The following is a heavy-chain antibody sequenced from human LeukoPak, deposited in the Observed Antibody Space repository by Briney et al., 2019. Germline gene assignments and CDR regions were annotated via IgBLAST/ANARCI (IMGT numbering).Heavy chain of an antibody. D-gene: IGHD3-22*01. CDR3: AKDETYDSSGYFPY. CDR1: GFTFSSYS. V-gene: IGHV3-23*01. CDR2: ISGSGRST. J-gene: IGHJ4*02. Sequence: GGSLRLSCAASGFTFSSYSMNWVRQAPGKGLEWVSGISGSGRSTYYADSVKGRFTISRDNSKNTLYLQMNTLRAEDTAVYYCAKDETYDSSGYFPYWGQGTLDTVSS.